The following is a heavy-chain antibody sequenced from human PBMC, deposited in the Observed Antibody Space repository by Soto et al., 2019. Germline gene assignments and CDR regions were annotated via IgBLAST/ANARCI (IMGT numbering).Heavy chain of an antibody. Sequence: EVQLVQSGAEVKKPGESLKISCEGSGYMFTTYWIGWVRQMPAKGLEWMGIIYPDDSDTRYSPSFQGQVTISADKSISAAYLQWSSLKASDTAMYYCASTFRSGTNALDIWGQGTMVTVSS. D-gene: IGHD3-10*01. CDR3: ASTFRSGTNALDI. J-gene: IGHJ3*02. CDR2: IYPDDSDT. CDR1: GYMFTTYW. V-gene: IGHV5-51*01.